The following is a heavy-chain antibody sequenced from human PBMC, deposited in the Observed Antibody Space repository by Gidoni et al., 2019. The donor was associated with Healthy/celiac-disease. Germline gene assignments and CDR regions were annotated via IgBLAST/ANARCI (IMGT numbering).Heavy chain of an antibody. J-gene: IGHJ2*01. V-gene: IGHV3-23*01. CDR2: ISGSGGST. D-gene: IGHD4-17*01. CDR1: GFTFSSYA. CDR3: AKGLRPVGGGWYFDL. Sequence: EVQLLESGGGLVQPVGSLRLSCAASGFTFSSYAMSWVRQAPGKGLEWVSAISGSGGSTYYADSVKGRFTISRDNSKNTLYLQMNSLRAEDTDVYYCAKGLRPVGGGWYFDLWGRGTLVTVSS.